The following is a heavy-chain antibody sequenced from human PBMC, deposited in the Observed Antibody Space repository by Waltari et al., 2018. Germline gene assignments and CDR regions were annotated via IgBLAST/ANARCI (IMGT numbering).Heavy chain of an antibody. CDR2: ILPIFGTA. CDR3: ATGTGTPLNYYYYGMDV. D-gene: IGHD1-1*01. V-gene: IGHV1-69*01. J-gene: IGHJ6*02. CDR1: GGTFSSYA. Sequence: QVQLVQSGAEVKKPGSSVKVSCKASGGTFSSYAISWVRQAPGQGLEWMGGILPIFGTANYAQKFQGRVTITADESTSTAYMELSSLRSEDTAVYYCATGTGTPLNYYYYGMDVWGQGTTVTVSS.